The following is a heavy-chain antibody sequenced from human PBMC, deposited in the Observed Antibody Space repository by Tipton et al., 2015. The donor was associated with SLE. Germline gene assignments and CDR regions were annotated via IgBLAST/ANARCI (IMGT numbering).Heavy chain of an antibody. Sequence: SLRLSCAASGFTFNSYAMHWVRQAPGKGLEWVAVISYDETERNYADSVKGRFTISRDKYKNTLYLEMNSLRAEDTAVYYCARAGIVVVASDAFDVWGQGTMVTVSS. CDR3: ARAGIVVVASDAFDV. D-gene: IGHD2-21*01. J-gene: IGHJ3*01. V-gene: IGHV3-30*04. CDR2: ISYDETER. CDR1: GFTFNSYA.